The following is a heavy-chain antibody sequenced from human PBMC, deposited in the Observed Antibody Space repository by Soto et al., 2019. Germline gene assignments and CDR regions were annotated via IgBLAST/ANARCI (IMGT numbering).Heavy chain of an antibody. J-gene: IGHJ6*02. CDR1: GYSFTSYW. CDR3: ARSLGYDYGDYVGLGYYYGMDV. V-gene: IGHV5-51*01. D-gene: IGHD4-17*01. CDR2: IYPGDSDT. Sequence: GESLKISCKGSGYSFTSYWIGWVRQMPGKGLEWMGIIYPGDSDTRYSPSFQGQVTISADKSISTAYLQWSSLKASDTAMYYCARSLGYDYGDYVGLGYYYGMDVWGQGTTVTVSS.